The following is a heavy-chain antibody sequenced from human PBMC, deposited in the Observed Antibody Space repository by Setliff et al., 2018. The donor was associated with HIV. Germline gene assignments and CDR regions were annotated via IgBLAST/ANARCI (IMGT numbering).Heavy chain of an antibody. D-gene: IGHD3-3*01. CDR2: ISPDDSDT. CDR3: ASGRKKNYDLFSGYYRILGVDFDY. J-gene: IGHJ4*02. V-gene: IGHV5-51*01. CDR1: GYSFTNYW. Sequence: GESLKISCKGSGYSFTNYWIGWVRQMPGKGLEWMGIISPDDSDTRYSPSFQGQVTISADTSISTAYLQWSSLKASDTAMYYCASGRKKNYDLFSGYYRILGVDFDYWGQGTLVTVSS.